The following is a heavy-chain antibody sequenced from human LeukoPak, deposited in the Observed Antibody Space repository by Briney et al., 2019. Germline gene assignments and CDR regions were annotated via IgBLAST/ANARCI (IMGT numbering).Heavy chain of an antibody. Sequence: GRSLRLSCAASGFTFSSYAMHWVRQAPGKGLEWVAVISYDGSNKYYADSVKGRFTISRDNSRNTLYLQMNSLRAEDTAVYYCARDPIGDIVVVPAANGDAFDIWGQGTMVTVSS. CDR1: GFTFSSYA. J-gene: IGHJ3*02. D-gene: IGHD2-2*01. V-gene: IGHV3-30-3*01. CDR2: ISYDGSNK. CDR3: ARDPIGDIVVVPAANGDAFDI.